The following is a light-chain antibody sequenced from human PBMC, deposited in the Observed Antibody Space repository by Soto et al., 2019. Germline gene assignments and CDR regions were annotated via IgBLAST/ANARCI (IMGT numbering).Light chain of an antibody. J-gene: IGKJ2*01. CDR1: QSLLHINGYDY. CDR3: MQALQYLYT. CDR2: LGS. Sequence: DIVMTQSPLSLPVTPGEPASISCRSSQSLLHINGYDYLDWYLQKPGQSPQLLIYLGSNRACGVPYRFSGSGSGTDFTLKISRVEAEDAGVYYCMQALQYLYTFGQGTKLEIK. V-gene: IGKV2-28*01.